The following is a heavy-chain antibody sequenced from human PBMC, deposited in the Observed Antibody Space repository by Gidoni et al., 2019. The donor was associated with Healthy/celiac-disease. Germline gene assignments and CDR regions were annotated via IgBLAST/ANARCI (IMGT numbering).Heavy chain of an antibody. CDR3: AKDLVHAQQLVVHWYMDV. D-gene: IGHD6-13*01. V-gene: IGHV3-30*02. CDR1: GFTFSRYG. Sequence: QVQLVESGGGVVQPGGSLRLSCAASGFTFSRYGWHWVRQAPGKGLEWVAFIRYDGSNKYYADSVKGRFTISRDNSKNTLYLQMNSLRAEDTAVYYCAKDLVHAQQLVVHWYMDVWGKGTTVTVSS. J-gene: IGHJ6*03. CDR2: IRYDGSNK.